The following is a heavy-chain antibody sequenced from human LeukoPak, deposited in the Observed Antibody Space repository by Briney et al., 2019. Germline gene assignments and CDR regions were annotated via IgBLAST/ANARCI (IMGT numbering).Heavy chain of an antibody. D-gene: IGHD3-10*01. V-gene: IGHV3-30*04. CDR2: ISYDGSNK. CDR3: ARDQSGYDYGMDV. Sequence: GGSLRLSCAASGFTFSSYAMHWVRQAPGKGLEWVAVISYDGSNKYYADSVKGRFTISRDNSKNTLYLQMNSLRAEDTAEYYCARDQSGYDYGMDVWGKGTTVTVSS. J-gene: IGHJ6*04. CDR1: GFTFSSYA.